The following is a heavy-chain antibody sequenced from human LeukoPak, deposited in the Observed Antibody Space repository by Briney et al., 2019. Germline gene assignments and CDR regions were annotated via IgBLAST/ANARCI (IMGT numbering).Heavy chain of an antibody. D-gene: IGHD3-16*02. CDR1: VFTFLSYV. Sequence: GGCLRLSFVASVFTFLSYVLNWVVPPPGKGRDGVSFTCCTGGSTYYADSVKGRFTITRDNSKNTLYLQMNSLRAEDTALYYCAKDRLSAPIATRFDPWGQGTQVTVSS. CDR3: AKDRLSAPIATRFDP. V-gene: IGHV3-23*01. J-gene: IGHJ5*02. CDR2: TCCTGGST.